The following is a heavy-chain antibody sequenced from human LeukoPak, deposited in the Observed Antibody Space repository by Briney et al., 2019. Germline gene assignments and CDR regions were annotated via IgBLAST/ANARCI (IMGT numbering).Heavy chain of an antibody. V-gene: IGHV3-30*02. CDR1: GFAFSSYG. CDR2: IRYDGSNK. CDR3: VLVYYFDY. Sequence: GGSLRLSCAASGFAFSSYGMHWVRQAPGKGLEWVAFIRYDGSNKYYADSVKGRFTISRDNSKNTLYLQMNSLRAEDTAVYYCVLVYYFDYWGQGTLVTVSS. J-gene: IGHJ4*02.